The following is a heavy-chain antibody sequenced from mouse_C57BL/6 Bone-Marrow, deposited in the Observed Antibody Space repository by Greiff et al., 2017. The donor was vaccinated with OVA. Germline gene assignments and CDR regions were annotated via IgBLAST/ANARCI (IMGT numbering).Heavy chain of an antibody. D-gene: IGHD1-1*01. Sequence: EVQLVESGPELVKPGASVKIPCKASGYTFTDYNMDWVKQSHGKSLEWIGDINPNNGGTIYNQKFKGKATLTVDKSSSTAYMELRSLTSEDTAVYYCARGRYYYGSSPWYFDVWGTGTTVTVSS. V-gene: IGHV1-18*01. CDR1: GYTFTDYN. J-gene: IGHJ1*03. CDR2: INPNNGGT. CDR3: ARGRYYYGSSPWYFDV.